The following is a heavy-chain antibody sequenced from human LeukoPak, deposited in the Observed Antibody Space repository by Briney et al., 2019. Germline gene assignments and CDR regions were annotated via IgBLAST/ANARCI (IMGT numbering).Heavy chain of an antibody. CDR1: GFTVSSNY. CDR3: ARGGTYLEFDY. V-gene: IGHV3-66*01. CDR2: IYSGGST. Sequence: GGSLRLSCAASGFTVSSNYMSWVRQAPGKGLEWVSVIYSGGSTYYADSVKGRFTISRDNPKNTLYLQMNTLRAEDTAVYYCARGGTYLEFDYWGQGTLVTVSS. J-gene: IGHJ4*02. D-gene: IGHD1-26*01.